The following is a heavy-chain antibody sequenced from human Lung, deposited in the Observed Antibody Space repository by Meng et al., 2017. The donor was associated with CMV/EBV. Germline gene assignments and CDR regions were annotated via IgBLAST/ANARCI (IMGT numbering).Heavy chain of an antibody. CDR3: AKAPSRSLKLLIQGRG. Sequence: SCEASGFTFSSYPMNWVRRAPGKGLEWVSTISPSGGTTYYADSVKGRFTVSRDNSKNTLYLEMTSLRAEDTAIYYCAKAPSRSLKLLIQGRGWGQGXLVTVSS. J-gene: IGHJ4*02. D-gene: IGHD3-9*01. CDR1: GFTFSSYP. CDR2: ISPSGGTT. V-gene: IGHV3-23*01.